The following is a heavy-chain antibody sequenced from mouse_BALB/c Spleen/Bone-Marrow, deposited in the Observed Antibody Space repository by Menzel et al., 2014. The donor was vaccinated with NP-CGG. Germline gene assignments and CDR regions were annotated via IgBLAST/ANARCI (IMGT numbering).Heavy chain of an antibody. J-gene: IGHJ1*01. CDR3: AREVGHWYFDG. V-gene: IGHV1-9*01. Sequence: QVQLQQSGAELMKPGASVKISCKATVYTFSSYWIEWVKRRPGHGLEWIGEILPGSGSTNNNEKFKGKATFTADTSSNTTFMQLSSLTSEDSAVDFCAREVGHWYFDGWGAGTTVTGSS. CDR2: ILPGSGST. CDR1: VYTFSSYW.